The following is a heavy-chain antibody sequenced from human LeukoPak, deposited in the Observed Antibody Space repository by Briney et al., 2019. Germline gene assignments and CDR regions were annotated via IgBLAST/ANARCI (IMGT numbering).Heavy chain of an antibody. CDR3: ARASYSSSWYPTYFDY. V-gene: IGHV3-7*01. D-gene: IGHD6-13*01. Sequence: GGSLGLSCAASGFTFSSYWMSWVRQAPGKGLEWVANIKQDGSEKYYVDSVKGRFTISRDNAKNSLYLQMNSLRAEDTAVYYCARASYSSSWYPTYFDYWGQGTLVTVSS. J-gene: IGHJ4*02. CDR2: IKQDGSEK. CDR1: GFTFSSYW.